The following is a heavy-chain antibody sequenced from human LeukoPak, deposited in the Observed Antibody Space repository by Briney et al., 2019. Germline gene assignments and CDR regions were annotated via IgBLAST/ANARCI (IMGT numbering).Heavy chain of an antibody. CDR3: ARVREGLWYYFDY. CDR1: GFTFSSYA. D-gene: IGHD1-14*01. V-gene: IGHV3-64*01. Sequence: GVLRLSCAASGFTFSSYAMHWVRQAPGKGLEYVSAISSNGFSTYYANSVKGRFTISRDNSKNTLYLQMGSLRAEDMAVYYCARVREGLWYYFDYWGQGTLVTVSS. J-gene: IGHJ4*02. CDR2: ISSNGFST.